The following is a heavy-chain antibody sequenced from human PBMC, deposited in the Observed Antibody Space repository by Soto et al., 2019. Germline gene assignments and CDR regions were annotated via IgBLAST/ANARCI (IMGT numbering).Heavy chain of an antibody. J-gene: IGHJ4*02. CDR3: ARAVAVAADFDY. Sequence: ASVKVSCKASGYTFTGYAMHWVRQAPGQRLEWMGWINAGNGNTKYSQKFQGRVTITRDTSASAAYMELSSLSSEDTAVYYCARAVAVAADFDYWGQGTLLNVSS. V-gene: IGHV1-3*01. CDR2: INAGNGNT. D-gene: IGHD6-19*01. CDR1: GYTFTGYA.